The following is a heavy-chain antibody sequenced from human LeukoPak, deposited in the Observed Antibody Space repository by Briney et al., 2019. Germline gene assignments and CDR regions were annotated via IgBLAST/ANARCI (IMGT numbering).Heavy chain of an antibody. CDR3: ADGHFLEFL. V-gene: IGHV3-23*01. CDR2: ISGSGGNT. Sequence: GGSLRLSCAASGFTFDDYAMHWVRQAPAKGLEWVSAISGSGGNTYYADSVKRRFTISRHNYKNTLYLQMISLRGEVTVVYYCADGHFLEFLGGQGTLVTVSS. D-gene: IGHD3-3*01. J-gene: IGHJ4*02. CDR1: GFTFDDYA.